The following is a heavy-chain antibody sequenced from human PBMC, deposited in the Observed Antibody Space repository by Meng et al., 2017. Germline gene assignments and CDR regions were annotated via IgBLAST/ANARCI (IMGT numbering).Heavy chain of an antibody. CDR1: GGSISSGGYY. CDR2: IYYSGST. CDR3: VFQPVAGTGYDY. V-gene: IGHV4-31*01. J-gene: IGHJ4*02. D-gene: IGHD6-19*01. Sequence: QVQLQESGPGLVKPSQTLSLTCTVSGGSISSGGYYWSWIRQHPGKGLEWIGYIYYSGSTYYNPSLKSLVTISVDTSKNQFSLKLSSVTAADTAVYYCVFQPVAGTGYDYWGQGTLVTVSS.